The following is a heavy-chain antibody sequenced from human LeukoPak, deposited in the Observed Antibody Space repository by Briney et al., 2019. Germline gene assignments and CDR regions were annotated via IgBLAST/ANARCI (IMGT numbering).Heavy chain of an antibody. J-gene: IGHJ5*02. Sequence: SVKVSCKASGGTFSSYAISWVRQAPGQGLEWMGGIIPIFGTANYAQKFQGRVTITTDESTSTAYMELSSLRSEDTAVYYCARVLGSGYLGNWFDPWGQGTLVTVSS. CDR1: GGTFSSYA. CDR2: IIPIFGTA. D-gene: IGHD3-3*01. V-gene: IGHV1-69*05. CDR3: ARVLGSGYLGNWFDP.